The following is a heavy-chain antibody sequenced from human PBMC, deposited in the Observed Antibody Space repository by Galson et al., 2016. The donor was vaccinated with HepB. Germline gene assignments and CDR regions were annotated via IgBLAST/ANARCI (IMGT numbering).Heavy chain of an antibody. V-gene: IGHV3-30-3*01. CDR1: GFTFSSHS. Sequence: SLRLSCAASGFTFSSHSMHWVRQAPGKGLEWVAIVSDDGTHTDYADSVKGRFTISRDNSKNTLYLQMNSLRAEDTSMYYCARSSSRSTINCFLPFDPWGLGTLVTVSS. J-gene: IGHJ5*02. CDR2: VSDDGTHT. D-gene: IGHD2-2*01. CDR3: ARSSSRSTINCFLPFDP.